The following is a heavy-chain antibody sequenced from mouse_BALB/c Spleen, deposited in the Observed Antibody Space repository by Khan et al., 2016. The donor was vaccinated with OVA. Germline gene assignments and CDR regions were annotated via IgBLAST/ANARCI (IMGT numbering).Heavy chain of an antibody. D-gene: IGHD2-12*01. Sequence: EVQLQESGPDLVKPGASVKISCKASGYSFTVYYMTWVKQSHGKSPEWIGRVNPNIGDTNYNQNFKGKAILTVDKSSNTAYMELRSLTSEDSAVFYCARGYEFFPYWGQGTLVTVSA. J-gene: IGHJ3*01. CDR2: VNPNIGDT. CDR3: ARGYEFFPY. V-gene: IGHV1-26*01. CDR1: GYSFTVYY.